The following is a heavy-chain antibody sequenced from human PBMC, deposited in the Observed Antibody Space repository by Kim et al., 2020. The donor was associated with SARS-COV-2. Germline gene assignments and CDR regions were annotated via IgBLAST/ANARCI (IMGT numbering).Heavy chain of an antibody. CDR1: GGSISSGGYY. J-gene: IGHJ3*02. CDR2: IYYSGST. D-gene: IGHD3-9*01. V-gene: IGHV4-31*03. CDR3: ARDYRYFDWHNAFDI. Sequence: SETLSLTCTVSGGSISSGGYYWSWIRQHPGKGLEWIGYIYYSGSTYYNPSLKSRVTISVDTSKNQFSLKLSSVTAADTAVYYCARDYRYFDWHNAFDIWGQWTMVTVSS.